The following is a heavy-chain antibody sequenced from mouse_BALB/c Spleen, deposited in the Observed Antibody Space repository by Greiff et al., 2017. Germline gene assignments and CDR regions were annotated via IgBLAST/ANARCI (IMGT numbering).Heavy chain of an antibody. CDR3: NEGDDGYYAY. Sequence: VQLQQSGAELVRPGASVKLSCTASGFNIKDYYMHWVKQRPEQGLEWIGWIDPENGDTEYAPKFQGKATMTADTSSNTAYLQLSSLTSEDTAVYYCNEGDDGYYAYWGQGTLVTVSA. CDR1: GFNIKDYY. V-gene: IGHV14-4*02. J-gene: IGHJ3*01. D-gene: IGHD2-3*01. CDR2: IDPENGDT.